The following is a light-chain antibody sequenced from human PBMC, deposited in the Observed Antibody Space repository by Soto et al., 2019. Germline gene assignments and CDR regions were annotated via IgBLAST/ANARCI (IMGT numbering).Light chain of an antibody. J-gene: IGLJ3*02. V-gene: IGLV1-47*01. CDR2: SIN. CDR3: AAWDGGLSGWV. CDR1: SSNIGSDH. Sequence: QSVLTQPPSASGTPGQRVTISCSGSSSNIGSDHVYWYQQLPGTAPKLVIYSINQRPSGVPDRFSGSKSGTSASLAISGLRSEDEADYYCAAWDGGLSGWVFGGGTKLTVL.